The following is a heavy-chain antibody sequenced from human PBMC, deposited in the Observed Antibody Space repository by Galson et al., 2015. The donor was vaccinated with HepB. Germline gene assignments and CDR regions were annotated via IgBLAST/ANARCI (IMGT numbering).Heavy chain of an antibody. CDR2: MNPNSGNT. V-gene: IGHV1-8*01. D-gene: IGHD3-3*01. CDR3: ARASPYHYDFWSGYFSDYYYGMDV. CDR1: GYTFTSYD. Sequence: SVKVSCKASGYTFTSYDINWVRQATGQGLEWMGWMNPNSGNTGYAQKFQGRVTMTRNTSISTAYMELSSLRSEDTAVYYCARASPYHYDFWSGYFSDYYYGMDVWGQGTTATVSS. J-gene: IGHJ6*02.